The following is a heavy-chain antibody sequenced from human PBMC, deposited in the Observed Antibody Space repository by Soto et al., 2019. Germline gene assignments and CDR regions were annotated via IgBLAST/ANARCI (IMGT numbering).Heavy chain of an antibody. CDR2: IYYSGST. V-gene: IGHV4-31*03. CDR3: ARGQDYCSGGSCYSGYYFDY. D-gene: IGHD2-15*01. Sequence: SETLSLTCTVSGGSISSGGYYWSWIRQHPGKGLEWIGYIYYSGSTYYNPSLKSRVTISVDTSKNQFSLKLSSVTAADTAVYYCARGQDYCSGGSCYSGYYFDYWGQGTLVTVSS. J-gene: IGHJ4*02. CDR1: GGSISSGGYY.